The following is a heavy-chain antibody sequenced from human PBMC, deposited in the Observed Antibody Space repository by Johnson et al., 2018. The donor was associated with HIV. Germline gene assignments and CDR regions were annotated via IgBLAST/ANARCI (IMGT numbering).Heavy chain of an antibody. D-gene: IGHD3-10*01. V-gene: IGHV3-30*18. CDR1: GFSFSDYG. Sequence: QVQLVESGGGGVQSGRSLRLSCAASGFSFSDYGMHWVRQAPGKGLEWVAVILFDGSNKYYAASVKGRFTISRDNSKNTLYLQMNSLRTEDTAVYYCAKDTGGNSGSDAFDIWGQGTLVTVSS. CDR2: ILFDGSNK. CDR3: AKDTGGNSGSDAFDI. J-gene: IGHJ3*02.